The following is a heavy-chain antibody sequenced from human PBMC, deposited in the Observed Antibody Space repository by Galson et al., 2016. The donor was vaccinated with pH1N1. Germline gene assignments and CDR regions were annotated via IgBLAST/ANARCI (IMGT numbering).Heavy chain of an antibody. D-gene: IGHD6-19*01. Sequence: SVKVSCKASGYTFSGYYMHWVRQAPGQGLEWMRWINPNSGGTSYAPKFQGRVTMTRDTSISTGYMELSRLRSDDTAVYYCARDPNSGWYTDYWGQGTLVTVSS. CDR1: GYTFSGYY. CDR3: ARDPNSGWYTDY. J-gene: IGHJ4*02. V-gene: IGHV1-2*02. CDR2: INPNSGGT.